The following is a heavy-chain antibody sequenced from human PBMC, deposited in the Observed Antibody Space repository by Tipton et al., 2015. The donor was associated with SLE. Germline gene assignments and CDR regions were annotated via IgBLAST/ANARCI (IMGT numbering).Heavy chain of an antibody. V-gene: IGHV4-59*06. Sequence: LRLSCTVSGGSISSYYWSWIRQPPGKGLEWIGYIYDNGAAYYNPSLKSRVTTSVDTSKNQFSLKLISVTAADTAVYYCARDREQWRVRGNSFDPWGQGTLVTVSS. CDR1: GGSISSYY. CDR3: ARDREQWRVRGNSFDP. D-gene: IGHD6-19*01. J-gene: IGHJ5*02. CDR2: IYDNGAA.